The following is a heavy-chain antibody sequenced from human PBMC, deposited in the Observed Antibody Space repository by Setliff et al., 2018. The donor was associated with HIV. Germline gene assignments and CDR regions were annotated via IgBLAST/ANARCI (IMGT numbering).Heavy chain of an antibody. CDR3: AREGGKLWFGELLYAFDI. V-gene: IGHV4-61*02. J-gene: IGHJ3*02. Sequence: KPSETLSLTCTVSGGSFSSGSYYWSWIRQSAGKGLEWIGRIYTSGSTNYNPSLKSRVTISVDTSKNQFSLKLSSVTAADTAVYYCAREGGKLWFGELLYAFDIWGQGTMVTVSS. D-gene: IGHD3-10*01. CDR1: GGSFSSGSYY. CDR2: IYTSGST.